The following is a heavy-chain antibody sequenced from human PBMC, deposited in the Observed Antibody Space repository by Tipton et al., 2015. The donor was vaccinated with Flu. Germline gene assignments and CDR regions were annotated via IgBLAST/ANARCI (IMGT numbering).Heavy chain of an antibody. Sequence: TLSLTCTVSGGSVSSGSYYWSWIRQPPGKGLEWIGYIYYSGSTNYNPSLKSRVTISVDTSKNQFSLKLSSVTAADTAVYYCARVWSGGSYVGYWGQGTLVTVSS. V-gene: IGHV4-61*01. D-gene: IGHD5-18*01. CDR1: GGSVSSGSYY. CDR2: IYYSGST. J-gene: IGHJ4*02. CDR3: ARVWSGGSYVGY.